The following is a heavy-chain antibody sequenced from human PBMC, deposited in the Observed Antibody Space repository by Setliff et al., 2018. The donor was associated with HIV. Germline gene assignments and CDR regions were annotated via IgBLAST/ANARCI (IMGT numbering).Heavy chain of an antibody. CDR3: ARALAGGSGWNYFDL. J-gene: IGHJ4*02. CDR2: VYTTGSA. CDR1: GASFIRSRYY. Sequence: KSSETLSLTCTVSGASFIRSRYYWSWIRQPAGKGLEWIGHVYTTGSASYNPSLESRVTILEALSKNQFSLNLDSVTAADTAVYFCARALAGGSGWNYFDLRGPGTLVTVSS. V-gene: IGHV4-61*09. D-gene: IGHD6-19*01.